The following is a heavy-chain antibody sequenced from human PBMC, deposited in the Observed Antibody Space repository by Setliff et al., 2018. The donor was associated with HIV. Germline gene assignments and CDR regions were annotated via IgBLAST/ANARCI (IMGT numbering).Heavy chain of an antibody. Sequence: SETLSLTCTVSSASISDGTFYWSWIRQPAGKGLEWIGHLYIRTGTTNYSPSLKGRVTISLDTSNNQFSLSLSSVTASDTAVYFCARSQETSVAATEIWGQGTMVTVSS. CDR2: LYIRTGTT. CDR3: ARSQETSVAATEI. V-gene: IGHV4-61*09. CDR1: SASISDGTFY. J-gene: IGHJ3*02. D-gene: IGHD2-15*01.